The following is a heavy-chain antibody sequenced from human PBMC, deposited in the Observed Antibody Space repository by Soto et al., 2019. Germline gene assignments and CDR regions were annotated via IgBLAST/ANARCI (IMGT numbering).Heavy chain of an antibody. V-gene: IGHV3-33*01. Sequence: QVQLVESGGGVVQPGRSLRLSCAASGFTFSSYGMHWVRQAPGKGLEWVAVIWYDGSNKYYADSVKGRFTISRDNSKNTLYLPMNSLRAEDTAVYYCAIYPTVVTPLFDYWGQGTLVTVSS. CDR1: GFTFSSYG. CDR3: AIYPTVVTPLFDY. D-gene: IGHD4-17*01. J-gene: IGHJ4*02. CDR2: IWYDGSNK.